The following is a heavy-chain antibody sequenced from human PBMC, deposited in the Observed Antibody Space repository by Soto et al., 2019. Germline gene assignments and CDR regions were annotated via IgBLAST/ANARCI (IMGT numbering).Heavy chain of an antibody. CDR3: AVAVAGPTAIGY. CDR2: INSDGSST. V-gene: IGHV3-74*01. J-gene: IGHJ4*02. Sequence: EVQLVESGGGLVQPGGSLRLSCAASGFTFSSYWMHWVRQAPGKGLVWVSRINSDGSSTSYADSVKGRFTISRDNAKNTLYLPMNSLRADDTAVYYCAVAVAGPTAIGYWGQGTLVTVSS. CDR1: GFTFSSYW. D-gene: IGHD6-19*01.